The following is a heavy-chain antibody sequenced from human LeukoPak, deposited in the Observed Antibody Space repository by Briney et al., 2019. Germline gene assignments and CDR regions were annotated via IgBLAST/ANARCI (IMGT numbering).Heavy chain of an antibody. CDR2: IYTSGST. Sequence: SETLSLTCTVSGGSISSYYWSWIRQPAGKGLEWIGRIYTSGSTTYNPSLKSRVTMSLDTSKNQFSLKLSSVTAADTAVYYCARDLFRPAYYDFWSEDDYWGQGTLVTVSS. V-gene: IGHV4-4*07. CDR1: GGSISSYY. D-gene: IGHD3-3*01. CDR3: ARDLFRPAYYDFWSEDDY. J-gene: IGHJ4*02.